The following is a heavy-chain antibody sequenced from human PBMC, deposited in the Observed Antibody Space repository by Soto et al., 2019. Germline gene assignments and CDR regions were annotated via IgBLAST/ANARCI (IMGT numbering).Heavy chain of an antibody. V-gene: IGHV1-69*13. CDR1: GGTFSSYA. CDR2: IIPIFGTA. J-gene: IGHJ6*02. Sequence: SVKVSCKASGGTFSSYAISWVRQAPGQGLEWMGGIIPIFGTANCAQKFQGRVTITADETTSTAYMELSSLRSEDTAVYYCARGSPYYYDSSGYFGMDVWGQGTTVTVSS. D-gene: IGHD3-22*01. CDR3: ARGSPYYYDSSGYFGMDV.